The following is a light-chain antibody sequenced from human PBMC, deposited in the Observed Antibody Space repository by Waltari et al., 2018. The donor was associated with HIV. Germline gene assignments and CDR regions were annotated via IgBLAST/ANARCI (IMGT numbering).Light chain of an antibody. J-gene: IGLJ2*01. Sequence: QSALTQPRSVSGSPGQSVPISCTGTSRDVGGHDYVSRYQQRPGKAPQLMIYDVTERPSGVPDRFSGSKSANTASLTISGLQAEDEADYYCCSFAGSNTLVFGGGTELTVL. V-gene: IGLV2-11*01. CDR2: DVT. CDR1: SRDVGGHDY. CDR3: CSFAGSNTLV.